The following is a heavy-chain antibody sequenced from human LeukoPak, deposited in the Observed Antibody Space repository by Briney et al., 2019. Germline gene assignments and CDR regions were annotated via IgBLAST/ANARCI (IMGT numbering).Heavy chain of an antibody. CDR2: ISYDGSNK. CDR3: AKDQVESAAAGVLFDY. CDR1: GFTFSSYG. J-gene: IGHJ4*02. D-gene: IGHD6-13*01. V-gene: IGHV3-30*18. Sequence: GGSLRLSCAASGFTFSSYGMHWVRQAPGKGLEWVAVISYDGSNKYYADSVKGRFTISRDNSKNTLYLQMNSLRAEDTAVYYCAKDQVESAAAGVLFDYWGQGTLVTVSS.